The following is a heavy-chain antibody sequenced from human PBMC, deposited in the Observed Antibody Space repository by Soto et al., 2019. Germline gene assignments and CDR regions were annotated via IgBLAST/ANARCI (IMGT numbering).Heavy chain of an antibody. Sequence: GGSLRLSXAASGFTFSSYWMSWVRQAPGKGLEWVANIKQDGSEKYYVDSVKGRFTISRDNAKNSLYLQMNSLRAEDTAVYYCARERGYCSGGSCYSTLGYYYYYYGMDVWGQGTTVTVSS. CDR3: ARERGYCSGGSCYSTLGYYYYYYGMDV. D-gene: IGHD2-15*01. CDR1: GFTFSSYW. CDR2: IKQDGSEK. V-gene: IGHV3-7*01. J-gene: IGHJ6*02.